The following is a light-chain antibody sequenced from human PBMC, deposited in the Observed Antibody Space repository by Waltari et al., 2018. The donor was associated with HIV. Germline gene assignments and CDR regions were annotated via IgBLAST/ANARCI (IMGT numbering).Light chain of an antibody. CDR1: QSVRRS. J-gene: IGKJ5*01. CDR2: STS. Sequence: EIVMTQSPATLSVSPGERATLSCMASQSVRRSVAWYQKRPGQAPRLLIYSTSIRATGIPARFSGSGSETEFTLTISNLQSEDFAVYYCQQHSNWPLSITFGQGTRLQIK. V-gene: IGKV3-15*01. CDR3: QQHSNWPLSIT.